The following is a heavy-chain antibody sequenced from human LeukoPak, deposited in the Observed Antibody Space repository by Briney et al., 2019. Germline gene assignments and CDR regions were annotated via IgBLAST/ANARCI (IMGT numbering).Heavy chain of an antibody. J-gene: IGHJ4*02. V-gene: IGHV1-18*01. CDR3: ARLGNQWLIPDY. CDR1: GYTFSNYG. Sequence: ASVKVSCKASGYTFSNYGISWVRQAPGQGLEWMGWNSAYNGNTNYAQKLQGRVAMTTDTFTSTAYMELRSLRSDDTAVYYCARLGNQWLIPDYWGQGTLVTVSS. D-gene: IGHD6-19*01. CDR2: NSAYNGNT.